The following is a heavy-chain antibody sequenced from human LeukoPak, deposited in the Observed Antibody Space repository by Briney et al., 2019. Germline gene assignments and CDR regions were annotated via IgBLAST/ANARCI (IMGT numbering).Heavy chain of an antibody. J-gene: IGHJ6*02. CDR2: IYTSGST. V-gene: IGHV4-4*07. D-gene: IGHD3-22*01. CDR3: ARVGSSGYDSADPDYYYYGMDV. CDR1: GGPISSYY. Sequence: SETLSLTCTVSGGPISSYYWSWIRQPAGKGLEWIGRIYTSGSTNYNPSLKSRVTMSVDTSKNQFSLKLSSVTAADTAVYYCARVGSSGYDSADPDYYYYGMDVWGQGTTVTVSS.